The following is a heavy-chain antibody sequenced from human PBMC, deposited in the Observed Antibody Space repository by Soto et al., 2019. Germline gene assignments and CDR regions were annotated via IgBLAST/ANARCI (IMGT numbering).Heavy chain of an antibody. CDR2: VYYSGST. D-gene: IGHD3-22*01. Sequence: QVQLQESGPGLVKPSQTLSLTWTVSGGSISSGDYYWSWIRQPPGKGLEWIGYVYYSGSTYYNPSLKCRVTISVDTSKNQFSLKLSSVTAADTAVYYCARDTHDSSGYYPRFDYWGQGTLVTVSS. CDR3: ARDTHDSSGYYPRFDY. V-gene: IGHV4-30-4*01. J-gene: IGHJ4*02. CDR1: GGSISSGDYY.